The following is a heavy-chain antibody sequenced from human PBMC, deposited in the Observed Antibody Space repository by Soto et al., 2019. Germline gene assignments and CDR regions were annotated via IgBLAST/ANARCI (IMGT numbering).Heavy chain of an antibody. CDR3: ASPSTAVVGWLLAF. CDR1: GFTFSSYA. CDR2: ISYDGSNK. J-gene: IGHJ4*02. Sequence: SGGSLRLSCAASGFTFSSYAMHWVRQAPGKGLEWVAVISYDGSNKYYADSVKGRFTISRDNSKNTLYLQMNSLRAEDTAVYYCASPSTAVVGWLLAFWGQGTLVTVSS. V-gene: IGHV3-30-3*01. D-gene: IGHD3-22*01.